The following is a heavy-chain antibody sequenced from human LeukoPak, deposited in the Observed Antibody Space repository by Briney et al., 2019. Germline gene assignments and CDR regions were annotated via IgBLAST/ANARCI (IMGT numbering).Heavy chain of an antibody. CDR1: GGSISSGDYY. J-gene: IGHJ3*02. Sequence: PSQTLSLTCTVSGGSISSGDYYWSWIRQPPGKGLEWIGYIYYSGSTYYNPSLKSRVTISVDTSKNQFSLKLSSVTAADTAVYYCARDPFDLRGVIMRAFDIWGQGTMVTVSS. CDR3: ARDPFDLRGVIMRAFDI. CDR2: IYYSGST. D-gene: IGHD3-10*01. V-gene: IGHV4-30-4*08.